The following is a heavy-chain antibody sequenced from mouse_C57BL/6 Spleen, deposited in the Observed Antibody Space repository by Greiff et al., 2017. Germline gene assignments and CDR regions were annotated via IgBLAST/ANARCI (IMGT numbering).Heavy chain of an antibody. CDR3: ARRYYGSSPLLDAMDY. D-gene: IGHD1-1*01. J-gene: IGHJ4*01. CDR1: GYTFTSYW. Sequence: QVQLQQPGAELVRPGSSVKLSCKASGYTFTSYWMHWVKQRPIQGLEWIGNIDPSDSETHYNQKFKDKATLTVDKSSSTAYMQLSSLTSEDSAVYYCARRYYGSSPLLDAMDYWGQGTSVTVSS. V-gene: IGHV1-52*01. CDR2: IDPSDSET.